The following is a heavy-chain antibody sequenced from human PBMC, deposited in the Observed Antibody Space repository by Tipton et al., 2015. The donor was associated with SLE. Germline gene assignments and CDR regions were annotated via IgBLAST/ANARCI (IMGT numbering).Heavy chain of an antibody. D-gene: IGHD3-16*01. J-gene: IGHJ3*02. CDR3: ARGSGGDLTAADAFDI. CDR1: GGSISSHY. V-gene: IGHV4-59*08. CDR2: IYYSGST. Sequence: TLSLTCTVSGGSISSHYWSWIRQPPGKGLEWIGSIYYSGSTYYNLSLKCRVTISVDTSKNQFSLKRSSVTAADTAVYYCARGSGGDLTAADAFDIWGQGTMVTVSS.